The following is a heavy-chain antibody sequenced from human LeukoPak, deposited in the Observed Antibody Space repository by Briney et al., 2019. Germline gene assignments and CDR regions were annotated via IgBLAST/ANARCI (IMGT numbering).Heavy chain of an antibody. CDR3: ARRIVATIAQYYFDY. D-gene: IGHD5-12*01. CDR2: ISASGGNI. Sequence: PGGSLRLSCAASGFTFSSYAMSWVRQAPGKGLEWVSAISASGGNIYYADSVKGRFTISRDNSKNTLYLQMNSLRAEDTAVYYCARRIVATIAQYYFDYWGQGTLVTVSS. J-gene: IGHJ4*02. CDR1: GFTFSSYA. V-gene: IGHV3-23*01.